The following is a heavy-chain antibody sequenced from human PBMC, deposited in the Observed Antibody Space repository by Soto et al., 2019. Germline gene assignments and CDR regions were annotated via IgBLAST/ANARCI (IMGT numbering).Heavy chain of an antibody. V-gene: IGHV3-33*01. CDR1: GFTFSSYG. CDR2: IWYDGSNK. Sequence: GGSLRLSCAASGFTFSSYGMHWVRQAPGKGLEWVAVIWYDGSNKYYADSVKGRLTISRDNSKNTLYLQMNSLRAEDTAVYYCARDRGYCSGGSCLFVDYWGQGTLVTVSS. J-gene: IGHJ4*02. CDR3: ARDRGYCSGGSCLFVDY. D-gene: IGHD2-15*01.